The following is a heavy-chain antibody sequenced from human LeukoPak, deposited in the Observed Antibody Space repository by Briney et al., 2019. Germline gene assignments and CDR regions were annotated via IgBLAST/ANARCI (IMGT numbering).Heavy chain of an antibody. J-gene: IGHJ5*02. V-gene: IGHV3-23*01. CDR1: GFTFSSYA. CDR2: ISGSGGST. CDR3: ARGAPLRSGDANWFDP. Sequence: GGSLRLSCAASGFTFSSYAMSWVRQAPGKGLEWVSAISGSGGSTYYADSVKGRFTISRDNSKNTLYLQMNSLRAEDTAVYYCARGAPLRSGDANWFDPWGQGTLVTVSS. D-gene: IGHD4-17*01.